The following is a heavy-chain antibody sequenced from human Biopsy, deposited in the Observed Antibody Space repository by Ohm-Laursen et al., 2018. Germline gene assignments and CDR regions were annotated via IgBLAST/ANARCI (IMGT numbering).Heavy chain of an antibody. CDR3: AKHGSGWTGDDALHI. V-gene: IGHV4-34*01. D-gene: IGHD6-19*01. CDR1: GGSFSGYY. J-gene: IGHJ3*02. CDR2: INHRGST. Sequence: PPGTLSLTCAVYGGSFSGYYWSWIRQPPGKGLEWIGEINHRGSTNYNPSLKSRVTISVDTSKNQFSLKLRSVTAADTAVYYCAKHGSGWTGDDALHIWGQGTMVTVSS.